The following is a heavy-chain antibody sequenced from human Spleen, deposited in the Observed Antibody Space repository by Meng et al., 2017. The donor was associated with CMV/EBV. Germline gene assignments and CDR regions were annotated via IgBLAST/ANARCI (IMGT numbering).Heavy chain of an antibody. CDR2: IYYSGST. CDR1: GGSISSGDYY. CDR3: AKTQLLWFGKSVV. Sequence: SETLSLTCTVSGGSISSGDYYWTWMRQPPGKGLEWIGYIYYSGSTYYNPSLKSRLTISVDTSKNFFSLNVSSVTAADTAVYYCAKTQLLWFGKSVVWGQGTLVTVSS. V-gene: IGHV4-30-4*08. D-gene: IGHD3-10*01. J-gene: IGHJ4*02.